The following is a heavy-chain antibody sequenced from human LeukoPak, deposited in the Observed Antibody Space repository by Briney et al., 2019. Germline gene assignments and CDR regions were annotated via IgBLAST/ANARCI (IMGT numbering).Heavy chain of an antibody. V-gene: IGHV3-9*01. D-gene: IGHD6-13*01. CDR3: AKDILLGIAAAGSFDY. Sequence: GGSLRLSCAASGFTFDDYAMHWVRQAPGKGLEWVSGISWNSGSIGYADSVKGRFTISRDNAKNSLYLQMNSLRAEDTALYYCAKDILLGIAAAGSFDYWGQGTLVTVSS. CDR2: ISWNSGSI. CDR1: GFTFDDYA. J-gene: IGHJ4*02.